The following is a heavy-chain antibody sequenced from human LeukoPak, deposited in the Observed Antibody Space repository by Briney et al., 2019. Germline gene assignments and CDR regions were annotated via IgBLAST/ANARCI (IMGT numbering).Heavy chain of an antibody. V-gene: IGHV3-30-3*01. CDR1: GFTFSSYA. CDR3: AKVYYYDSSGYFDY. CDR2: ISYDGSNK. Sequence: GGSLRLSCAASGFTFSSYAMHWVRQAPGKGLEWVVVISYDGSNKYYADSVKGRFTISRDNSKNTLYLQMNSLRAEDTAVYYCAKVYYYDSSGYFDYWGQGTLVTVSS. D-gene: IGHD3-22*01. J-gene: IGHJ4*02.